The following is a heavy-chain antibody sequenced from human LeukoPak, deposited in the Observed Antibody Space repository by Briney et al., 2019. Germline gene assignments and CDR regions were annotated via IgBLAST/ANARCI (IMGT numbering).Heavy chain of an antibody. Sequence: GGSLRLSCAASGFTFSSYGMHWVRQAPGKGLEWVAVIWYDGSNKYYADSVKGRFTISRDNSKNTLYLQMNSLRAEDTAVYYRAKYNYYDSSGYNWGQGTLVTVSS. CDR2: IWYDGSNK. D-gene: IGHD3-22*01. CDR1: GFTFSSYG. V-gene: IGHV3-33*06. CDR3: AKYNYYDSSGYN. J-gene: IGHJ4*02.